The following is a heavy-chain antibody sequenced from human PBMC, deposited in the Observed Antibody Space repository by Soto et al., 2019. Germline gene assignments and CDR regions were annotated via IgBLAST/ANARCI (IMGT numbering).Heavy chain of an antibody. Sequence: GGSLRLSCAASGFTFSSYTMNWVRQAPGKGLEWVSGINSGGRAYYADSVKGRFTISRDDSKNTLYLQIISLRAEDTAVYYCAKDLRPDGVWDFDYWGQGTLVTVSS. J-gene: IGHJ4*02. CDR2: INSGGRA. V-gene: IGHV3-23*01. D-gene: IGHD4-17*01. CDR3: AKDLRPDGVWDFDY. CDR1: GFTFSSYT.